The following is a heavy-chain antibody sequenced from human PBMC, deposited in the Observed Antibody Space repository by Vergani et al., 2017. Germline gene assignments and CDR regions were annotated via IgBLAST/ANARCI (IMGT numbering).Heavy chain of an antibody. Sequence: QVQLVESGGGVVQPGRSLRLSCAASGFTFSSYGMNWVRQAPGKGLEWVAVISYDGSNKYYADSVKGRFTISRDNSKNTLYLQMNSLRAEDTAVYYCAKDQNQALPYWGQGTLVTVSS. CDR3: AKDQNQALPY. J-gene: IGHJ4*02. V-gene: IGHV3-30*18. D-gene: IGHD1-14*01. CDR1: GFTFSSYG. CDR2: ISYDGSNK.